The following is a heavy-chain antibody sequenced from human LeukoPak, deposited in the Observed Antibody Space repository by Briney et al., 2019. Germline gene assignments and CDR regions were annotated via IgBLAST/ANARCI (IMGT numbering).Heavy chain of an antibody. CDR1: GDSISSSSYY. CDR3: ARSSEYGDPFNY. Sequence: SETLSLTCTVSGDSISSSSYYWGWIRQPPGKGLEWIGTISYSGSTYYNPSLKSRVTISVDTSRNQFSLKLNSVTAADTAVYYCARSSEYGDPFNYWGQGTLVTVSS. V-gene: IGHV4-39*01. CDR2: ISYSGST. D-gene: IGHD4-17*01. J-gene: IGHJ4*02.